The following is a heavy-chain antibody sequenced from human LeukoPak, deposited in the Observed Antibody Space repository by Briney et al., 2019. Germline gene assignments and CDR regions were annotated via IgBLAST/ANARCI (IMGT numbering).Heavy chain of an antibody. CDR3: ARGAIVVVITSYYFDY. D-gene: IGHD3-22*01. Sequence: PSETLSLTCTVSGGSISSSSYYCGWVRQPPGKWLEWIGRIYYIGSTYSIPSLNSRVTISVDPSKNQFSLKLSSVPAADTAVYYCARGAIVVVITSYYFDYWGRGTLVTVSS. CDR2: IYYIGST. J-gene: IGHJ4*02. CDR1: GGSISSSSYY. V-gene: IGHV4-39*07.